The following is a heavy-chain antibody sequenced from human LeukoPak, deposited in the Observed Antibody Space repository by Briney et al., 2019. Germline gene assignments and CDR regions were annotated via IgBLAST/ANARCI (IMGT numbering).Heavy chain of an antibody. CDR2: INGDGSNT. V-gene: IGHV3-74*03. CDR1: GFTFSSHW. Sequence: GGSLRLSCAASGFTFSSHWMHWVRQAPGKGLVWVSRINGDGSNTTYADSVKGRFTISRDSAKNSLYLQMNSLRAEDTAVYYCAREGSTPGIAVAGNPAFDYWGQGTLVTVSS. J-gene: IGHJ4*02. CDR3: AREGSTPGIAVAGNPAFDY. D-gene: IGHD6-19*01.